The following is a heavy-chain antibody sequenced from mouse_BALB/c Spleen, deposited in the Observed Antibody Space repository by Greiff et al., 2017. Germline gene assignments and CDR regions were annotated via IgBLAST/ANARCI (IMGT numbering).Heavy chain of an antibody. CDR1: GFNIKDTY. D-gene: IGHD1-1*01. CDR2: IDPANGNT. Sequence: VHVKQSGAELVKPGASVKLSCTASGFNIKDTYMHWVKQRPEQGLEWIGRIDPANGNTKYDPKFQGKATITADTSSNTAYLQLSSLTSEDTAVYYCARNDYYGSSYVGFDYWGQGTTLTVSS. J-gene: IGHJ2*01. V-gene: IGHV14-3*02. CDR3: ARNDYYGSSYVGFDY.